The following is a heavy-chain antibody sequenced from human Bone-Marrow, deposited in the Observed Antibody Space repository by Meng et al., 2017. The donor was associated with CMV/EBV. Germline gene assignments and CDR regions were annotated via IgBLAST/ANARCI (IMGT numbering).Heavy chain of an antibody. CDR3: ARSNWGYVSFDY. V-gene: IGHV1-69*05. CDR1: GGIFSSYA. D-gene: IGHD7-27*01. J-gene: IGHJ4*02. CDR2: IIPIFGTA. Sequence: SVQVSCKASGGIFSSYAISWVRQAPGQGLEWMGGIIPIFGTANYAQKFQGRVTITTDESTSTAYMELSSRRSEDTAVYYCARSNWGYVSFDYWGQGTLVTVSS.